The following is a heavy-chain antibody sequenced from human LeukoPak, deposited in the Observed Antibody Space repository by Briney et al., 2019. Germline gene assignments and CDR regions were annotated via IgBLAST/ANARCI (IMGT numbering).Heavy chain of an antibody. J-gene: IGHJ6*02. V-gene: IGHV4-39*07. CDR3: ARAGHSSSPYGMDV. CDR2: IYYSGST. CDR1: GGSISSSSYY. Sequence: PSETLSLTCTVSGGSISSSSYYWGWIRQPPGKGLEWIGSIYYSGSTYYNPSLKSRVTISVDTSKNQFSLKLSSVTAADTAVYYCARAGHSSSPYGMDVWGQGTTVTVSS. D-gene: IGHD6-6*01.